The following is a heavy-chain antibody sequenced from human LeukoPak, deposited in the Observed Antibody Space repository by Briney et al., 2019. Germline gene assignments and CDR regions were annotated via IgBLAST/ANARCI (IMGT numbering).Heavy chain of an antibody. CDR2: IYYSGST. CDR3: ARETSQKGAHYMDV. CDR1: GGSISSYY. D-gene: IGHD3-16*01. V-gene: IGHV4-59*01. Sequence: SETLSLTCTVSGGSISSYYWSWIRQPPGKGLEWIGYIYYSGSTNYTPSLKSRVTISVDTSKNQFSMKLSSVTAADTAVYSCARETSQKGAHYMDVWGKGTTVTISS. J-gene: IGHJ6*03.